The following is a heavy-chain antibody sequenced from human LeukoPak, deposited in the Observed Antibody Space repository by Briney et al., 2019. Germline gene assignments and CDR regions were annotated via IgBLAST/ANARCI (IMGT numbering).Heavy chain of an antibody. CDR3: ARAYSGYDY. CDR2: IYYSGST. D-gene: IGHD5-12*01. CDR1: GGSFSSYY. V-gene: IGHV4-39*07. Sequence: SETLSLTCAVYGGSFSSYYWGWIRQPPGKGLEWIGSIYYSGSTYYNPSLKSRVTISVDTSKNLFSLKLSSVTAADTAVYYCARAYSGYDYWGQGTLVTVSS. J-gene: IGHJ4*02.